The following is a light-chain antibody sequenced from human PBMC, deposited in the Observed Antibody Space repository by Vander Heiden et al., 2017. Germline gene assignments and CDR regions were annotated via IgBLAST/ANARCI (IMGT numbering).Light chain of an antibody. J-gene: IGLJ2*01. CDR1: KLGDKY. CDR3: QAWDSFVV. V-gene: IGLV3-1*01. CDR2: QDS. Sequence: YPSSLSVSPGQTASITCSGDKLGDKYAYWYQQKPGQSPVLVIYQDSKRPSGIPERFSGSNSGNTATLTISGTHTMDEADYYCQAWDSFVVFGGGTKLTVL.